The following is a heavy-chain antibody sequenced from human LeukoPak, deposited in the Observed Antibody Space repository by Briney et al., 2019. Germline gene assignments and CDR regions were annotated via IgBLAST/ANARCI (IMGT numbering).Heavy chain of an antibody. V-gene: IGHV3-53*01. CDR1: GFTVITND. CDR2: LYSDGNT. CDR3: ARGVEPLAANTLAY. Sequence: GGSLRLSCSASGFTVITNDMTWVRQAPGKGLEWVSVLYSDGNTKYADSVQGRFTISRENSKNTLYLEMNSPSPDDTAAYYCARGVEPLAANTLAYWGQGTLVTVSS. D-gene: IGHD1-14*01. J-gene: IGHJ4*02.